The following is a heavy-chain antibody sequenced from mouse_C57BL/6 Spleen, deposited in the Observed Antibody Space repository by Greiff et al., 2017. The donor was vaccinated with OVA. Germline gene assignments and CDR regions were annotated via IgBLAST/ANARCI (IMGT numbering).Heavy chain of an antibody. CDR2: IRLKSDNYAT. D-gene: IGHD2-4*01. V-gene: IGHV6-3*01. Sequence: EVQGVESGGGLVQPGGSMKLSCVASGFTFSNYWMNWVRQSPEKGLEWVAQIRLKSDNYATHYAESVKGRFTISRDDSKSSVYLQMNNLRAEDTGIYYCTGDDYDGFAYWGQGTLVTVSA. J-gene: IGHJ3*01. CDR3: TGDDYDGFAY. CDR1: GFTFSNYW.